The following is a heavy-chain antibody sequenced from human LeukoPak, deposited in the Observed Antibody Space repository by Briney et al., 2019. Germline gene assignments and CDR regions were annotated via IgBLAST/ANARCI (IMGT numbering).Heavy chain of an antibody. Sequence: PGGSLRLSCAASGFSFSSYWMTWVRQAPGNGLEWVANIKQGGSEKYYVDSVMGRFTISRDNAKNSLYLQMNSLRAEDTAVYYCARMSTSSWYVCDYWGQGTLVTVSS. V-gene: IGHV3-7*01. CDR3: ARMSTSSWYVCDY. D-gene: IGHD6-13*01. CDR1: GFSFSSYW. J-gene: IGHJ4*02. CDR2: IKQGGSEK.